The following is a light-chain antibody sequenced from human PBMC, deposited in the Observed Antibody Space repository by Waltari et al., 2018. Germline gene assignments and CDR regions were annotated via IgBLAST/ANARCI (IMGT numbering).Light chain of an antibody. CDR2: EVS. CDR3: MQSTQLALA. Sequence: EIVMTQTPLSLSVTPGQPASISCRSSQSLLNIDGKTYLYWYVQKPGQPPQLLIHEVSNRFSGVPDRLSGSGSGTDFTLKISRVEAEDVGVYYCMQSTQLALAFGQGTKVEIK. J-gene: IGKJ1*01. CDR1: QSLLNIDGKTY. V-gene: IGKV2D-29*01.